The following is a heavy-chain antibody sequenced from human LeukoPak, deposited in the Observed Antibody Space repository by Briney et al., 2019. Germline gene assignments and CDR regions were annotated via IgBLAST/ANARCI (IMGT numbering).Heavy chain of an antibody. CDR3: ARDSTYYDILTGLSSRGGFDP. J-gene: IGHJ5*02. Sequence: GGSLRLSCAASGFTVSSNYMSWVRQAPGKGLEWVSVIYSGGSTYYADSVKGRFTISRDNSKSTLYLQMNSLRAEDTAVYYCARDSTYYDILTGLSSRGGFDPWGQGTLVTVSS. CDR1: GFTVSSNY. CDR2: IYSGGST. V-gene: IGHV3-66*02. D-gene: IGHD3-9*01.